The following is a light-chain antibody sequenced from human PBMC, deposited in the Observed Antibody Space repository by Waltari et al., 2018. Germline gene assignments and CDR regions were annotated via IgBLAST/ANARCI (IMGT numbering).Light chain of an antibody. CDR2: WAT. Sequence: DIVMTQSPDSLAVSLGERATLNCMSGQSVLSSSNNKNYLAWYQQKLGQPPKLLIYWATTRESGVPDRFNGSGSGTDFTLTISSLQAEDVAVYYCQQYYSTPYTFGQGTKLEIK. CDR3: QQYYSTPYT. CDR1: QSVLSSSNNKNY. J-gene: IGKJ2*01. V-gene: IGKV4-1*01.